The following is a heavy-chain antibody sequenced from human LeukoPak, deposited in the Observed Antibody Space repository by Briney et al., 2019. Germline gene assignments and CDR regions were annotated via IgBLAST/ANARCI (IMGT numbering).Heavy chain of an antibody. CDR2: INTNTGDA. V-gene: IGHV7-4-1*02. J-gene: IGHJ4*02. CDR3: TRLSGDSSGSLFYFDP. CDR1: GYIFSTHA. D-gene: IGHD3-22*01. Sequence: ASVKVSCKASGYIFSTHAINWVRQAPGQGLEWVGWINTNTGDATYAQAFTGRFVFSLDTSLSTIYLQISSLKTDDTAIYYCTRLSGDSSGSLFYFDPWGQGTLVTVSS.